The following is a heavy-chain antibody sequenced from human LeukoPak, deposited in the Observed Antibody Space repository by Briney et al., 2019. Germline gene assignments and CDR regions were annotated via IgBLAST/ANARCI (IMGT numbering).Heavy chain of an antibody. J-gene: IGHJ4*02. Sequence: PSETLSLTCTVSGGSISSYYWSWIRQPPGKGLGWIGYIYYSGSTNYNPSLKSRVTISVDTSKNQFSLKLSSVTAADTAVYYRARGAGSHEYYFDYWGQGTLVTVSS. CDR2: IYYSGST. CDR1: GGSISSYY. CDR3: ARGAGSHEYYFDY. D-gene: IGHD3-10*01. V-gene: IGHV4-59*01.